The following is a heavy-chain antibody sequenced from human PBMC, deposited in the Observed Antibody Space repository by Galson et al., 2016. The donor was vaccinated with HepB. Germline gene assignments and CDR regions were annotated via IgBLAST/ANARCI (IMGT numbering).Heavy chain of an antibody. J-gene: IGHJ5*02. CDR1: GGSISTRTSY. D-gene: IGHD2-15*01. CDR2: IYYTGTT. V-gene: IGHV4-39*01. CDR3: ARGGVSCSDA. Sequence: SETLSLTCSVSGGSISTRTSYWVWFRQPPGKGLDWFGRIYYTGTTYYNPSRKSRLTISVDTSKNQFSLKLNSVTAADTAVYYCARGGVSCSDAWGKGTLVTVSS.